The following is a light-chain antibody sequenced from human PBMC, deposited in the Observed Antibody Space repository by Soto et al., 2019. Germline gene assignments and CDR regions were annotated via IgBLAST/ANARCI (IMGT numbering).Light chain of an antibody. CDR1: QSISTY. Sequence: DIQMTQSPSSLSVSIGDRVIITCRASQSISTYLNWYQYKPGKAPRLVIFRSSTLHSGVPSRFSGRGSGTDFTLTISRLQPEDFATYFCQQTFSPYVSFGGGTRVEL. V-gene: IGKV1-39*01. CDR3: QQTFSPYVS. J-gene: IGKJ4*01. CDR2: RSS.